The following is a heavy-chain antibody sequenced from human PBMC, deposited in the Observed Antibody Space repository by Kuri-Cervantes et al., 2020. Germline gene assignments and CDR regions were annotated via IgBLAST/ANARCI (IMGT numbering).Heavy chain of an antibody. CDR1: GYTFTGYY. V-gene: IGHV1-2*02. D-gene: IGHD3-22*01. J-gene: IGHJ5*02. CDR3: ATELYDSSGYYVNWFDP. Sequence: ASVKVSCKASGYTFTGYYMYWVRQAPGRGLEWMGWIDPYSGDSNYAQKFQGRVTMTRDTSISTAYMELSSLRSEDTAVYYCATELYDSSGYYVNWFDPWGQGTLVTVSS. CDR2: IDPYSGDS.